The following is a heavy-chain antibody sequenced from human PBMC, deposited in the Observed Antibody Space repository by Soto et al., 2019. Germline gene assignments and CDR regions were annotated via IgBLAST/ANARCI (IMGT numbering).Heavy chain of an antibody. D-gene: IGHD3-10*01. CDR3: ARGFGVTSIDY. CDR1: GFTFSSYS. CDR2: ISSSSSTI. V-gene: IGHV3-48*01. Sequence: GGSLRLSCAASGFTFSSYSMNWVRQAPGKGLGWVSYISSSSSTIYYADSVKGRFTISRDNAKNSLYLQMNSLRAEDTAVYYCARGFGVTSIDYWGQGTLVTVSS. J-gene: IGHJ4*02.